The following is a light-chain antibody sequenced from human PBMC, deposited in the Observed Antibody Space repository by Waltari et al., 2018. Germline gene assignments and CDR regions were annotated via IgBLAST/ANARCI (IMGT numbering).Light chain of an antibody. J-gene: IGKJ1*01. V-gene: IGKV3-20*01. Sequence: EIVLTQSPGSLSLSPGERDTLSCRASQSISKYLARYQQKPDQAPRLLNYGTSARATGISDRFGGSGSGTDCSLTISRLEPEDVAVYDFQKDGTLPATFGQGTKVELK. CDR1: QSISKY. CDR3: QKDGTLPAT. CDR2: GTS.